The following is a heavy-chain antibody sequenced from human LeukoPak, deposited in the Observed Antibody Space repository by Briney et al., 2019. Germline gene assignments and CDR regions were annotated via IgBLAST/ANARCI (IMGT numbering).Heavy chain of an antibody. J-gene: IGHJ5*02. CDR2: INTDGSIT. D-gene: IGHD3-9*01. V-gene: IGHV3-74*01. CDR1: GFTFSSYA. CDR3: ASLGTLVP. Sequence: PGGSLRLSCAASGFTFSSYAMCWVRQAPGKGLVWASRINTDGSITTYADSVKGRFTISRDNAKNTLYLQMNSLRDEDTAVYYCASLGTLVPWGQGTLVTVSS.